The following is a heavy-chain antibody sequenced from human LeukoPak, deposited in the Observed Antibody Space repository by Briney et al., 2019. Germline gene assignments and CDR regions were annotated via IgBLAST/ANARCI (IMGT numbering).Heavy chain of an antibody. V-gene: IGHV3-74*01. CDR2: INSDGSST. D-gene: IGHD5-18*01. Sequence: GGSLRLSCAASGFTFSNYWMHWVRQAPGKGLVWVSRINSDGSSTTYADSVKGRFTMSRDNAKNTLYLQMNSLRAEDTAVYYCARGGITAMDGCWGLGTLVTVSS. CDR3: ARGGITAMDGC. CDR1: GFTFSNYW. J-gene: IGHJ4*02.